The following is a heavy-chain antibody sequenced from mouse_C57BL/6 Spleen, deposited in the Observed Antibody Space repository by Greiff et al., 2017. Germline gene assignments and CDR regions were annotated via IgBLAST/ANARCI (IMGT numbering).Heavy chain of an antibody. CDR3: ARTPLITTVVANWYFDV. Sequence: QVQLQQPGAELVMPGASVKLSCKASGYTFTSYWMHWVKQRPGQGLEWIGEIDPSDSYTNYNQKFKGKSTLTVDKSSSTAYMQLSSLTSEHSAVYYCARTPLITTVVANWYFDVWGTGTTVTVSS. CDR2: IDPSDSYT. D-gene: IGHD1-1*01. J-gene: IGHJ1*03. CDR1: GYTFTSYW. V-gene: IGHV1-69*01.